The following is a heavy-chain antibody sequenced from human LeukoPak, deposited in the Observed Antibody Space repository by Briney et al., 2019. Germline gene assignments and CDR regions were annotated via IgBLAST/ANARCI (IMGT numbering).Heavy chain of an antibody. CDR3: ASSSGYYFAFDY. Sequence: SETLSLTCTVSGGSISSYYWSWIRQPPGKGLEWIGYIYYSGSTNYNPSLKSRVTLSVDTSKNQFSLKLSSVTAADTAVYYCASSSGYYFAFDYWGQGTLVTVSS. V-gene: IGHV4-59*01. CDR1: GGSISSYY. D-gene: IGHD3-22*01. J-gene: IGHJ4*02. CDR2: IYYSGST.